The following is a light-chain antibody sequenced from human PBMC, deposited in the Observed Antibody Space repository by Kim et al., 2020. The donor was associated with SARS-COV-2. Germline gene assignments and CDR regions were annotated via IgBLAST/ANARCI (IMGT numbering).Light chain of an antibody. Sequence: GQSVPISCTGTSNDVGVYNSVSWYQQHPGKAPKVMIYDVTKRPSGVPDRFSGSKSGNTASLTISGLQAEDEADYYCCSFAGTYTFVFGTGTKVTVL. CDR2: DVT. CDR3: CSFAGTYTFV. V-gene: IGLV2-11*03. J-gene: IGLJ1*01. CDR1: SNDVGVYNS.